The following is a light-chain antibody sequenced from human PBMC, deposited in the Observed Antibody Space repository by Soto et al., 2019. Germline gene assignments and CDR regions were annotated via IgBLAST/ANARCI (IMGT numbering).Light chain of an antibody. CDR3: GPYTSRSTLLV. CDR1: SSDVGGYNY. J-gene: IGLJ2*01. CDR2: DVS. Sequence: QSALTQPASVSGSPGQSITISCTGTSSDVGGYNYVSWYQQHPGKAPKLMIYDVSNRPSGVSNRISGSKSGNTASLTISGLQAEDEADYYCGPYTSRSTLLVFGVATQLTV. V-gene: IGLV2-14*01.